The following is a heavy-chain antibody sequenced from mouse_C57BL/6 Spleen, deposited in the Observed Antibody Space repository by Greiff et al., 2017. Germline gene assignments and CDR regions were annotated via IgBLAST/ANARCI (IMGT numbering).Heavy chain of an antibody. CDR2: IDPSDSYT. D-gene: IGHD3-2*02. CDR3: ARSADSSGPFAY. Sequence: QVPLQQSGAELVRPGASVTLSCTASGYTFTDYYINWVKQRPGQGLEWIGEIDPSDSYTNYNQKFKGKSTLTVDKSSSTAYMQLSSLTSEDSAVYYCARSADSSGPFAYWGQGTLVTVSA. J-gene: IGHJ3*01. CDR1: GYTFTDYY. V-gene: IGHV1-69*01.